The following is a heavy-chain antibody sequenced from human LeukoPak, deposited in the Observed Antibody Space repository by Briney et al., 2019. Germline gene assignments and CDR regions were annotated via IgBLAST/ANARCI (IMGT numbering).Heavy chain of an antibody. J-gene: IGHJ5*02. CDR3: ARQSGYCSGGSCYNWFDP. CDR1: GYSFTSYW. Sequence: GESLKISCKGSGYSFTSYWIGWVRQMPGKGLEWMGIIYPGDSDTRYSPSFQGQVTISADKSISTAYLQWSSLKALDTAMYYCARQSGYCSGGSCYNWFDPWGQGTLVTVSS. D-gene: IGHD2-15*01. CDR2: IYPGDSDT. V-gene: IGHV5-51*01.